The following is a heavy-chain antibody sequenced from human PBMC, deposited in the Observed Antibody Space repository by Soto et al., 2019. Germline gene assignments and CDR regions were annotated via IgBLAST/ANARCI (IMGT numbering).Heavy chain of an antibody. CDR1: GFTFDDYT. CDR2: ISWDGGST. V-gene: IGHV3-43*01. J-gene: IGHJ6*02. CDR3: AKDAVYYYYDMDV. Sequence: GGSLRLSCAASGFTFDDYTMHWVRQAPGKGLEWVSFISWDGGSTYYADSVKGRFTISRDNIKNTLYLQMNSLRTEDTALYYCAKDAVYYYYDMDVWGQGTTVTVSS.